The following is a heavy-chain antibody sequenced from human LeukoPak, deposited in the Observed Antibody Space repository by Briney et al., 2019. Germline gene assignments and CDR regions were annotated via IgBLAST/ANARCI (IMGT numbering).Heavy chain of an antibody. CDR3: AREGVTKYYFDY. CDR2: IYYSGST. D-gene: IGHD4-11*01. CDR1: GGSITTTNF. V-gene: IGHV4-4*02. Sequence: PSETLSLTCGVSGGSITTTNFWSWVRQPPGGGLEWIGYIYYSGSTDYNPSLKSRVTISVDTSKNQFSLKLSSVTAADTAVYYCAREGVTKYYFDYWGQGTLVTVSS. J-gene: IGHJ4*02.